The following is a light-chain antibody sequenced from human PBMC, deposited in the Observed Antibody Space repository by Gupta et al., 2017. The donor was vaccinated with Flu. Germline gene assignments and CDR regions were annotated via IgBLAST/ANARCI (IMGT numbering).Light chain of an antibody. Sequence: SVKLTCTCSSGDSSYVMGWQQQQPEKAPRYLMKLNSDGSHGTGDGLSACFSGSSSGAARYLTIASGQDEDEDDYYSQTGCTGRVFGGGTKLTVL. J-gene: IGLJ3*02. CDR1: SGDSSYV. CDR2: LNSDGSH. V-gene: IGLV4-69*01. CDR3: QTGCTGRV.